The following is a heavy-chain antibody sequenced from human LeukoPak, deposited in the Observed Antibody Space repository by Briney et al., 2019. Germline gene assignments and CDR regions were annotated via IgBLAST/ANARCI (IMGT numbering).Heavy chain of an antibody. CDR1: GFIFSFYT. CDR3: ANIIAVAD. D-gene: IGHD6-19*01. J-gene: IGHJ4*02. CDR2: ISYDGINT. V-gene: IGHV3-30*04. Sequence: GGSLRLSCAASGFIFSFYTMHWVRQAPGKGLEWVAVISYDGINTFYADSVKGRFTISRDNSKNTLYLQMNSLRAEDTAVYYCANIIAVADWGQGTLVTVSS.